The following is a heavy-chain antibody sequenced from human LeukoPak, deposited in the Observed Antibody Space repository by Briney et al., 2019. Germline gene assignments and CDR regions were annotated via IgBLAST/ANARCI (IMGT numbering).Heavy chain of an antibody. Sequence: GGSLRLSCAASGFTFSSHWMHWVRQGPGKGLVWVSRIDNDGSSATYADSVKGRFTISRDNAKNTLYLQMNSLRAEDTAVYYCARDISGWHYFDDWGQGTPVTVSS. V-gene: IGHV3-74*01. D-gene: IGHD6-25*01. CDR1: GFTFSSHW. J-gene: IGHJ4*02. CDR2: IDNDGSSA. CDR3: ARDISGWHYFDD.